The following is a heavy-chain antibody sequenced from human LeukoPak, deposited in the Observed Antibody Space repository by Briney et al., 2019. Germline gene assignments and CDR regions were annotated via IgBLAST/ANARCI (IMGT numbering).Heavy chain of an antibody. D-gene: IGHD1-26*01. V-gene: IGHV3-48*03. CDR3: ARGSGSYYDYYYYYMDV. CDR2: ISSSGSTI. Sequence: GGSPRLSCAASGFTFSSYEMNWVRQAPGKGLEWVSYISSSGSTIYYADSVKGRFTISRDNAKNSLYLQMNSLRAEDTAVYYCARGSGSYYDYYYYYMDVWGKGTTVTISS. CDR1: GFTFSSYE. J-gene: IGHJ6*03.